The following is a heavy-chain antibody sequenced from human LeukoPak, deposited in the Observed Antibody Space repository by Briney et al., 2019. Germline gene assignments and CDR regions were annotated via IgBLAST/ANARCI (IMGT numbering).Heavy chain of an antibody. CDR3: ARGGYSYGLRGIDY. Sequence: GGSLRLSCAASGFTFDDYGTSWVRQSPGKGREWVSGINWNGGSTGYADSVKGRFTISRDNAKNSLYLQMNSLRAEDTALYYCARGGYSYGLRGIDYWGQGTLVTVSS. V-gene: IGHV3-20*04. CDR2: INWNGGST. J-gene: IGHJ4*02. D-gene: IGHD5-18*01. CDR1: GFTFDDYG.